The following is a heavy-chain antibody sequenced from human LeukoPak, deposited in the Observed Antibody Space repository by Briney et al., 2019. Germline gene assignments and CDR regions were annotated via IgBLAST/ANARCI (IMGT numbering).Heavy chain of an antibody. Sequence: GGSLRLSCAASGFTFSSYGMHWVRQAPGKGLEWVAVIWYDGSNKYYADSAKGRFTISRDNSKNTLYLQMNSLRAEDTAVYYCARDLRGIAAAGTHYYYGMDVWGQGTTVTVSS. V-gene: IGHV3-33*01. J-gene: IGHJ6*02. CDR3: ARDLRGIAAAGTHYYYGMDV. D-gene: IGHD6-13*01. CDR1: GFTFSSYG. CDR2: IWYDGSNK.